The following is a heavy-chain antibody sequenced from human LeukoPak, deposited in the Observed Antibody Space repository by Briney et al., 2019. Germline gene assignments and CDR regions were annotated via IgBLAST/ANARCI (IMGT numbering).Heavy chain of an antibody. CDR3: AELGITMIGGV. CDR2: ISGSGSTI. V-gene: IGHV3-48*04. D-gene: IGHD3-10*02. Sequence: GGSLRLSCAASGFTFSSYGMSWVRQAPGKGLEWVSAISGSGSTIYYADSVKGRFTISRDNAKNSLYLQMNSLRAEDTAVYYCAELGITMIGGVWGKGTTVTISS. J-gene: IGHJ6*04. CDR1: GFTFSSYG.